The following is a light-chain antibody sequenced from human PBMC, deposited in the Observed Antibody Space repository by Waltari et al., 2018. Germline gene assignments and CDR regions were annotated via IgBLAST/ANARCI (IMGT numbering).Light chain of an antibody. CDR2: DVS. CDR1: SSDIGRYDI. J-gene: IGLJ3*02. V-gene: IGLV2-23*02. CDR3: CSYAGNYVWV. Sequence: QSALTQPAAVSGSPGQSVTISCTGASSDIGRYDIVSWYQQHPGNAPKLVISDVSKRPSGVSDRFSGSMSGDTAYLTISGLQFEDEADYYCCSYAGNYVWVFGGGTRLTVL.